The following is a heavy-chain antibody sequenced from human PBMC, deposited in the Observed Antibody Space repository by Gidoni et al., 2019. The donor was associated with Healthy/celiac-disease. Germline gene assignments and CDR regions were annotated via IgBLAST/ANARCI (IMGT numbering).Heavy chain of an antibody. Sequence: QVQLQASGPGLVKPSETLSLTCTVSGGSVSSGSYYWSWIRQPPGKGLEWIGYIYYSGSTNYNPSLKSRVTISVDTSKNQFSLKLSSVTAADTAVYYCAREGEYYDYVWGSYRHFDYWGQGTLVTVSS. CDR2: IYYSGST. D-gene: IGHD3-16*02. CDR1: GGSVSSGSYY. J-gene: IGHJ4*02. CDR3: AREGEYYDYVWGSYRHFDY. V-gene: IGHV4-61*01.